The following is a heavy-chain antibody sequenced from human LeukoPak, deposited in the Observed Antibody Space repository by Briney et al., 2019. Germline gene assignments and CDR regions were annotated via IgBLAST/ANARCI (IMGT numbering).Heavy chain of an antibody. CDR3: VSGSYEGGYYGMDV. D-gene: IGHD1-26*01. V-gene: IGHV3-21*01. CDR2: ISGSISSK. Sequence: GGSLTLSCAASGFGFSSYTMNWVRQAPGKGLEWVSSISGSISSKLYAESVKGRFTISRDNAKNSLYLQMNILRAEDTAVHYCVSGSYEGGYYGMDVWGQGTTVTVSS. J-gene: IGHJ6*02. CDR1: GFGFSSYT.